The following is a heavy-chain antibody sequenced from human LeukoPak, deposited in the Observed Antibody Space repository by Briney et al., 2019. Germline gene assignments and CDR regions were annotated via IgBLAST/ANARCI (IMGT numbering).Heavy chain of an antibody. J-gene: IGHJ3*01. CDR2: MWTDRSDK. Sequence: PGGSLRLSCAASGFIFRNFAMQWVRQAPGKGLEWVGVMWTDRSDKYHADSVKGRFTISRDNSRNALYLQMNSLRAEDTAVYYCARGPYYNPSDAFDLWGQGTVVTVFS. D-gene: IGHD3-10*01. CDR3: ARGPYYNPSDAFDL. V-gene: IGHV3-33*01. CDR1: GFIFRNFA.